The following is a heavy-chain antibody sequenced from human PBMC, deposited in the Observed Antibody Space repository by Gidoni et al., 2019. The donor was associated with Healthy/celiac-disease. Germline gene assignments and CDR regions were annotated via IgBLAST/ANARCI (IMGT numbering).Heavy chain of an antibody. V-gene: IGHV3-9*01. J-gene: IGHJ5*02. CDR3: AKDMGRGSGTPWFDP. D-gene: IGHD1-26*01. Sequence: EVQLVESGVGLVQPGRSLRLSCAASGFTFADYAMHWVRQGPGKGLEWVSGISWNSGSIGYADSVKGRFTISRDNAKNSLYLQMNSLRAEDTALYYCAKDMGRGSGTPWFDPWGQGTLVTVSS. CDR2: ISWNSGSI. CDR1: GFTFADYA.